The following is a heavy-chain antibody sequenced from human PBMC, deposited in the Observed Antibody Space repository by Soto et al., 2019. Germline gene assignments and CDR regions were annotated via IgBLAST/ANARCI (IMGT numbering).Heavy chain of an antibody. CDR1: GFTFDDYA. CDR2: ISWNSGSI. J-gene: IGHJ4*02. D-gene: IGHD2-15*01. Sequence: EVQLVESGGGLVQPGRSLRLSCAASGFTFDDYAMHWVRQAPGKGLEWVSGISWNSGSIGYADSVKGRFTISRDNAKNSLYLQMNSLRAEDTALYYCAKGHIGYCSGGSCYSAYYVDYWGQGTLVTVSS. V-gene: IGHV3-9*01. CDR3: AKGHIGYCSGGSCYSAYYVDY.